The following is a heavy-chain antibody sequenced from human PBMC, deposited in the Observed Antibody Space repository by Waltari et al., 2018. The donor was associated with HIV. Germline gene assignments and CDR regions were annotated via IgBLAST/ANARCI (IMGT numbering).Heavy chain of an antibody. CDR2: VYYSGST. CDR3: ARGLGPRMAVQYFFDI. V-gene: IGHV4-61*01. CDR1: NGSVNNDLYT. Sequence: QVHLQESGPGLVKSSKTLSLTCTVSNGSVNNDLYTWTWIRQAPCRGLEWIGYVYYSGSTNYSPSLKSRVSISIDTSKNQFFLRVTSMTSADTAVYFCARGLGPRMAVQYFFDIWGQGTVVTV. J-gene: IGHJ4*02. D-gene: IGHD3-16*01.